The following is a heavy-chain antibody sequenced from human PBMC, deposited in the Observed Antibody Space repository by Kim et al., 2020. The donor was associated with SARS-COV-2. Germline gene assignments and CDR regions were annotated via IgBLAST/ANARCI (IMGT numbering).Heavy chain of an antibody. D-gene: IGHD6-13*01. V-gene: IGHV4-59*08. CDR3: VRSEQYLVLAFDI. Sequence: SETLSLTCTVSGDSITNYHWNWIRQPPGKGLEWIGYIYDSGKTKYNPSLKSRVTISVDTSKNQFSLKLSSVTAADTAVYYCVRSEQYLVLAFDIWGQGT. CDR2: IYDSGKT. CDR1: GDSITNYH. J-gene: IGHJ3*02.